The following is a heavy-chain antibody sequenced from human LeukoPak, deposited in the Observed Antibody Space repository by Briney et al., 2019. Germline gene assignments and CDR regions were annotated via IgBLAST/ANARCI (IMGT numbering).Heavy chain of an antibody. Sequence: ASVKVSCKASGYTFTAYYMHWVRQAPGQGLQWMGWINPKSGGTNFAQNFQGRVTMTRDTSISTAYLELSGLRSDDTAVYYCARGGNYFRFDPWGQGTLVTVSS. D-gene: IGHD1-26*01. V-gene: IGHV1-2*02. J-gene: IGHJ5*02. CDR1: GYTFTAYY. CDR3: ARGGNYFRFDP. CDR2: INPKSGGT.